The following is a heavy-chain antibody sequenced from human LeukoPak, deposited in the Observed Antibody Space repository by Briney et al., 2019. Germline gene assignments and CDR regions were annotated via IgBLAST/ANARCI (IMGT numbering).Heavy chain of an antibody. J-gene: IGHJ4*02. CDR1: GFTFSGYA. V-gene: IGHV3-23*01. CDR2: ITSGGNT. D-gene: IGHD2-2*01. CDR3: AKAYCSITTCYGRHYFDY. Sequence: GRSLRLSCAASGFTFSGYAINWVRQAPGKGLEWVSVITSGGNTYYADSVKGRFTISRDNSKNTVYLQMNSLRAEDTAVYYCAKAYCSITTCYGRHYFDYWGQGTLVTVSS.